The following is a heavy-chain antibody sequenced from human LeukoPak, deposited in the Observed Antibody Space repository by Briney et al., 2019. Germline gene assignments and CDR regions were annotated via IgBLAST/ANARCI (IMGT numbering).Heavy chain of an antibody. D-gene: IGHD3-10*01. J-gene: IGHJ4*02. CDR1: GFTFNNYA. CDR3: AKGFGYYFDY. CDR2: VSASGGTT. Sequence: GGSPRLSCAGYGFTFNNYARSWVRQAPGKGLEWVLSVSASGGTTYSTDSVKGRFTMSSDNSKNALHLQMNSLRAEDTAVYYCAKGFGYYFDYWGQGTLVTVSP. V-gene: IGHV3-23*01.